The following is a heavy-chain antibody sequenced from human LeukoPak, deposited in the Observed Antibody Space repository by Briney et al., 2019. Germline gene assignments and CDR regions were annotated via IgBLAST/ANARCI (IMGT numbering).Heavy chain of an antibody. Sequence: SETLSLTCTVSGGSISSGDYYWSWIRQPAGKGLEWIGRIYTSGSTNYNPSLKSRVTISVDTSKNQFSLKLSSVTAADTAVYYCARDRVAAFDIWGQGTMVTVSS. J-gene: IGHJ3*02. D-gene: IGHD2-15*01. CDR3: ARDRVAAFDI. CDR1: GGSISSGDYY. V-gene: IGHV4-61*02. CDR2: IYTSGST.